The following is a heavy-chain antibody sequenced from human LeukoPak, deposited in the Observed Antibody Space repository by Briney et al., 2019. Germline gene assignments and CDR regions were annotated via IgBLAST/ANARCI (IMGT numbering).Heavy chain of an antibody. CDR2: ISGSGGST. J-gene: IGHJ4*02. V-gene: IGHV3-23*01. CDR3: AKDRSCTNDICHGDFDY. D-gene: IGHD2-8*01. Sequence: RGSLRLSCSASGFTFSSYAVSWVRQGPGKGLGWVSSISGSGGSTYSADSVKGRFTISRDNSKNTLYLQMNSLRAEDTALYYCAKDRSCTNDICHGDFDYWGQGTLVTVSS. CDR1: GFTFSSYA.